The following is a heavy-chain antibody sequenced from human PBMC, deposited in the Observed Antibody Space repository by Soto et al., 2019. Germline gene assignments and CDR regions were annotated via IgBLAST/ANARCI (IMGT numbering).Heavy chain of an antibody. Sequence: EVQLLESGGGLVQPGGSLRLSCAASGFTFSSYAMSWVRQAPGKGLEWVSAISGSGGSTYYADSVKGRFTISRDNSKNTLYLQMNSLRAEDTAVYYCEVKGSSGLGNYFDYWGQGTLVTVSS. D-gene: IGHD6-19*01. J-gene: IGHJ4*02. CDR1: GFTFSSYA. CDR2: ISGSGGST. CDR3: EVKGSSGLGNYFDY. V-gene: IGHV3-23*01.